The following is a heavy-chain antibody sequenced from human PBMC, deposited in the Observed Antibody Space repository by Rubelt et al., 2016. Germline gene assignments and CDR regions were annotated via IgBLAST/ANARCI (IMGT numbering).Heavy chain of an antibody. Sequence: QVQPQQWGAGLLKPSETLSLTCTVSGGSISSSSYYWGWIRQPPGKGLEWIGSIYYSGSTYYNPSLKSRVTISVDTSRNQFSLKLSSVTAADTAVYYCARLSSGWYYFDYWGQGTLVTVSS. CDR1: GGSISSSSYY. CDR3: ARLSSGWYYFDY. J-gene: IGHJ4*02. D-gene: IGHD6-19*01. CDR2: IYYSGST. V-gene: IGHV4-39*01.